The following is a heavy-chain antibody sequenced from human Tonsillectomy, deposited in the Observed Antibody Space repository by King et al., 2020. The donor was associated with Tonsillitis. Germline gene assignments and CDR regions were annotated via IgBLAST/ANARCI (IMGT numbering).Heavy chain of an antibody. CDR2: IYWNDDK. J-gene: IGHJ4*02. D-gene: IGHD3-16*01. CDR3: AQRTDAYFYFDY. CDR1: GFSFSTGGVG. Sequence: TLKESGPTLVKPTQTLTLTCSFSGFSFSTGGVGVGWIRQPPGKALEWLALIYWNDDKYYSPSLKTRLTITKDTSKNQVVLRMTNMDPVDTATYYCAQRTDAYFYFDYWGQGALVTVSS. V-gene: IGHV2-5*01.